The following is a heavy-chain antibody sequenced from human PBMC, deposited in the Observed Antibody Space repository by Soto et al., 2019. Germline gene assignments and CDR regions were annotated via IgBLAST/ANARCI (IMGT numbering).Heavy chain of an antibody. J-gene: IGHJ6*02. CDR3: ARDGGVATSGGYYGMDV. V-gene: IGHV1-2*04. Sequence: ASVKVSCKASGYTFTGYYMHWVRQAPGQGLEWMGWINPNSGGTNYAQKFQGWVTMTRDTSISTAYMELSRLRSDDTAVYYCARDGGVATSGGYYGMDVWGQGTTVTVSS. CDR2: INPNSGGT. D-gene: IGHD5-12*01. CDR1: GYTFTGYY.